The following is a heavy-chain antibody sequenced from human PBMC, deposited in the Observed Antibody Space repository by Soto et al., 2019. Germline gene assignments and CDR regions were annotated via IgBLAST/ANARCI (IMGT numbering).Heavy chain of an antibody. Sequence: SVEVSCKESGVGNDSKALRWVRQENRKGLEWMGGIMPIFGTANYAQKFQGRVTITADESTSTAYMELSSLRSEDTAVYYCAREAYCGGDCSPDAFDIWGQGTMVTVSS. CDR1: GVGNDSKA. CDR2: IMPIFGTA. D-gene: IGHD2-21*02. CDR3: AREAYCGGDCSPDAFDI. V-gene: IGHV1-69*13. J-gene: IGHJ3*02.